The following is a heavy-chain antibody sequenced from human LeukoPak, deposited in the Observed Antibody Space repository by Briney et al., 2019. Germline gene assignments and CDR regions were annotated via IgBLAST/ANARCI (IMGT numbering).Heavy chain of an antibody. CDR2: INPSGGST. CDR3: AREGPYCSSTSCYGGFDY. Sequence: ASVKVSCKASGYTLTNHYMHWVRQAPEQGLEWMGIINPSGGSTSYAQKFQGRVTMTRDTSTSTVYMELSSLRSEDTAMYYCAREGPYCSSTSCYGGFDYWGQGTLVTVSS. D-gene: IGHD2-2*01. CDR1: GYTLTNHY. V-gene: IGHV1-46*01. J-gene: IGHJ4*02.